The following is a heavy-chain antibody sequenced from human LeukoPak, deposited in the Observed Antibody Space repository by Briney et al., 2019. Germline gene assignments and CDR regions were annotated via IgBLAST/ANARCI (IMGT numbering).Heavy chain of an antibody. D-gene: IGHD2-2*02. CDR3: ARGPTRGIVPAAVPYFDY. Sequence: SETLSLTCTVSGGSISSGDYYWSWIRPPPGEGLEWIGYIYYSGSTSYNPSLKSRVTISVDTSKNQFSLKLSSVTAADTAVYYCARGPTRGIVPAAVPYFDYWGQGTLVTISS. CDR2: IYYSGST. V-gene: IGHV4-30-4*01. CDR1: GGSISSGDYY. J-gene: IGHJ4*02.